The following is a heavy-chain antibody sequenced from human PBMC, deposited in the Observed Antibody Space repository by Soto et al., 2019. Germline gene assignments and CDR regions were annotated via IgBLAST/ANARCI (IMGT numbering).Heavy chain of an antibody. J-gene: IGHJ4*02. V-gene: IGHV4-4*07. Sequence: GPRTKKTSETLSLTCTVSGGSINTFYWSWVRQPAGKGLEGIGRIFSSGSTSFNPSLESRVAMSVDTSKNHFSLNLSSVTAADMAVYYCAREGSYSAYNFAHGIQLWSFDFWGQGALVTVSS. D-gene: IGHD5-12*01. CDR3: AREGSYSAYNFAHGIQLWSFDF. CDR2: IFSSGST. CDR1: GGSINTFY.